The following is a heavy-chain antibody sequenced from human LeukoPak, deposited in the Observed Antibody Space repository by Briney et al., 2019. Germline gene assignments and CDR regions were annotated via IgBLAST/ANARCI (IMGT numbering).Heavy chain of an antibody. V-gene: IGHV4-61*01. Sequence: SETLSLTCTVSGGSITSSSFYWSWIRQPPGKGLEWIGYVYYSGSTNYNPSLKSRVTISLDTSKSQFSLNLSSVTAADTAVYYCARVIATAFGSWGQGTLVTVSS. CDR3: ARVIATAFGS. J-gene: IGHJ4*02. CDR2: VYYSGST. D-gene: IGHD6-13*01. CDR1: GGSITSSSFY.